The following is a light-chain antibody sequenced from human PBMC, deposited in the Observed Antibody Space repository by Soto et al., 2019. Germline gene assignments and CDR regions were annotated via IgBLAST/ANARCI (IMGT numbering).Light chain of an antibody. CDR1: QSVSSGY. V-gene: IGKV3-20*01. J-gene: IGKJ1*01. Sequence: EIVLTQSPGTLSLSPGERATLSFSASQSVSSGYLAWYQQKPGQAPRLLIYGASSRATGIPDRFSGSGSGTDFTLTISRLEPEDFAVYYCQQYGSSPRTFGQGTKVDIK. CDR3: QQYGSSPRT. CDR2: GAS.